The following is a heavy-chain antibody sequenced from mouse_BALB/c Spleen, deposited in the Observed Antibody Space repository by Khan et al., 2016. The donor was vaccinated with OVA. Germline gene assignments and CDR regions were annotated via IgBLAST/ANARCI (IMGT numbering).Heavy chain of an antibody. CDR2: IDPPNGNT. J-gene: IGHJ2*01. V-gene: IGHV14-3*02. CDR1: GLNIKDTY. Sequence: EVQLQQSGAELVKSGATVKLSCTAFGLNIKDTYMNWLKKWPDQGLEWIGRIDPPNGNTKYVPKFQGKATITAATSSNTAYLQLSSRTSKETDVYYCARVARKWGQGTTLTGSS. CDR3: ARVARK.